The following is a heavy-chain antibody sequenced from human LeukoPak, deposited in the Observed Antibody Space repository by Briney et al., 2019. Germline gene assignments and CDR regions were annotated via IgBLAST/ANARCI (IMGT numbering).Heavy chain of an antibody. D-gene: IGHD5-18*01. CDR3: ARVLDTAMAYFDY. CDR2: ISSSSSYI. Sequence: GGSLRLSCAASGFTISSYSMNWVRQTPGKGLEWVSSISSSSSYIYYADSVKGRFTISRDNAKNSLYLQMNSLRAEDTAVYYCARVLDTAMAYFDYWGQGTLVTVSS. V-gene: IGHV3-21*01. J-gene: IGHJ4*02. CDR1: GFTISSYS.